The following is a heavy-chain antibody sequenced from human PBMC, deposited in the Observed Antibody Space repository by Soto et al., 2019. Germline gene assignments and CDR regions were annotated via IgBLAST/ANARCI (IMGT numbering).Heavy chain of an antibody. V-gene: IGHV5-51*01. CDR2: IYPGDSDT. CDR3: ATSTSSSPTVYGLDV. Sequence: SGYSFTSYWIGWVRQMSGKGLERMGIIYPGDSDTRYSRSFQGQVTISADKSISTAYLQWSSLKSSDTAKYYCATSTSSSPTVYGLDVWGQGTTVTLS. CDR1: GYSFTSYW. D-gene: IGHD6-6*01. J-gene: IGHJ6*02.